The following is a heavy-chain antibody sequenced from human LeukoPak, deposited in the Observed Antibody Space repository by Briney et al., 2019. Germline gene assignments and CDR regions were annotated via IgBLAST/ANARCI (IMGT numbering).Heavy chain of an antibody. CDR2: IHYRGTT. V-gene: IGHV4-59*13. D-gene: IGHD4-17*01. Sequence: SETLSHTCTVSGASFSSYYWNWIRQSPGKGLEWLGNIHYRGTTNYNPSLKNRVTLSLDTSKSQFVLKVTSVTAADTAVYYCARDEHGDFQGFDYWGQGTRVTVSS. CDR3: ARDEHGDFQGFDY. J-gene: IGHJ4*02. CDR1: GASFSSYY.